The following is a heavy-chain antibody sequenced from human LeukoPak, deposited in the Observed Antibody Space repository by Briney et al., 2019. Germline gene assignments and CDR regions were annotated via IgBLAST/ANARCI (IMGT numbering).Heavy chain of an antibody. D-gene: IGHD4-17*01. J-gene: IGHJ3*02. V-gene: IGHV1-18*01. CDR2: ISAYNGNT. CDR3: ARPMGSGDYEIAGTFDI. Sequence: ASVKVPCKASGYTFTSYGISRVRQAPGQGLEWMGWISAYNGNTNYAQKLQGRVTMTTDTSTSTAYMELRSLRSDDTAVYYCARPMGSGDYEIAGTFDIWGQGTMVTVSS. CDR1: GYTFTSYG.